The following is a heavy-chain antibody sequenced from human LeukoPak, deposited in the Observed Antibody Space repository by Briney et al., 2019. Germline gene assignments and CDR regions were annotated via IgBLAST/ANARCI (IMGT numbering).Heavy chain of an antibody. CDR1: GFTFSSYN. CDR2: SSGSSNYI. CDR3: ARGKYSFDY. V-gene: IGHV3-21*04. J-gene: IGHJ4*02. Sequence: GPLRLSCAASGFTFSSYNMNWVRQAPGKGLEWVSSSSGSSNYIYYADSVKGRFTISRDNAKNSVYLQMNSLRAEDTAVYYCARGKYSFDYWGQGTLVTVSS.